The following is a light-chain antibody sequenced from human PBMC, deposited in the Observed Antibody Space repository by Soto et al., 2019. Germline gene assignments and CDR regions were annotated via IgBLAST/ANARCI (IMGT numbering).Light chain of an antibody. CDR1: SNDVGSYNV. V-gene: IGLV2-14*02. Sequence: QSALTQPASVSGSPGQSITISCTGISNDVGSYNVVSWYQQHPGKAPKLLIYEGTQRPSGISFRFSASRSGNTASLTISGLQTEDEADYHCCSYTSSSTLVLFGGGTKLTVL. CDR2: EGT. J-gene: IGLJ2*01. CDR3: CSYTSSSTLVL.